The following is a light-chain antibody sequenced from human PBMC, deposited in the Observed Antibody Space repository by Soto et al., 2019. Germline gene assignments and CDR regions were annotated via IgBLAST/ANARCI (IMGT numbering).Light chain of an antibody. CDR3: QHYGSSPKT. V-gene: IGKV3-20*01. CDR1: QTVSSSY. J-gene: IGKJ1*01. CDR2: GAS. Sequence: IVLMQSPDTLSLSPGERATLSCRASQTVSSSYLAWYQQKPGQAPRLLIYGASSRATGIPDRFSGSGSGTDFSLTISRLEPEDFAVYYCQHYGSSPKTFGQGTKVDI.